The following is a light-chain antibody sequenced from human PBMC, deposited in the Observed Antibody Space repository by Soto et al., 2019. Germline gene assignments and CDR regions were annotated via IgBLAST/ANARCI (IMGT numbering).Light chain of an antibody. J-gene: IGKJ1*01. CDR1: QSVSNY. Sequence: EIVLTQSPATLSLSPGERATLSCRASQSVSNYLTWYQQKPGQAPRLLVYDTFNRANGVPARFTGSGSDTDFTLTISSLEPEDFAVYYCQQRAGWPRTLGQGTNLDIK. V-gene: IGKV3-11*01. CDR2: DTF. CDR3: QQRAGWPRT.